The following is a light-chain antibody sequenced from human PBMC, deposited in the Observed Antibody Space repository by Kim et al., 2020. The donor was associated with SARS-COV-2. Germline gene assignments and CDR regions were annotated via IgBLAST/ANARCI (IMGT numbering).Light chain of an antibody. CDR2: GAS. V-gene: IGKV3-20*01. CDR3: QQYGSSHMYS. CDR1: QSVRSNY. J-gene: IGKJ2*03. Sequence: CPGERATLSGRASQSVRSNYLAWYQQKPGQAPRLLIFGASSRATGIPDRFSGSGSGTDFTLTISRLEPEDFAVYYCQQYGSSHMYSFGQGTKLEI.